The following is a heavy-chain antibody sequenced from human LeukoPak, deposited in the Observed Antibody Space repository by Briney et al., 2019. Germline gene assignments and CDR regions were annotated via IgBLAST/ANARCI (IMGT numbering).Heavy chain of an antibody. CDR3: ARAHSYDSSGYPHDAFDI. D-gene: IGHD3-22*01. V-gene: IGHV4-59*01. J-gene: IGHJ3*02. CDR1: GGSISNYY. CDR2: IYYSGST. Sequence: SETLSLTCTVSGGSISNYYWSWIRQPPGKELEWIGYIYYSGSTNYNPSLKSRVTISVDTSKNQFSLKLSSVAAADTAVYYCARAHSYDSSGYPHDAFDIWGQGQWSPSLQ.